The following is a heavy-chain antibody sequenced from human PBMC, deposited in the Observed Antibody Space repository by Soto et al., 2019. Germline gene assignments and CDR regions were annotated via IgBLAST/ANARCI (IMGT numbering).Heavy chain of an antibody. V-gene: IGHV4-4*02. D-gene: IGHD2-21*02. J-gene: IGHJ3*02. CDR1: GGSISSSNW. Sequence: SETLSLTCAVSGGSISSSNWWSWVRQPPGKGLEWIGEIYHSGSTNYNPSLKSRVTISVDKSKNQFSLKLSSVTAADTAVYYCASTPKRKHIVVVTATRGSGAFDIWGQGTMVTVSS. CDR3: ASTPKRKHIVVVTATRGSGAFDI. CDR2: IYHSGST.